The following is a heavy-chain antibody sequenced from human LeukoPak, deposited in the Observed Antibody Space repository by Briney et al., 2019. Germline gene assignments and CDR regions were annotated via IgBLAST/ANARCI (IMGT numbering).Heavy chain of an antibody. CDR3: VRDRKAAGKGAWFDP. J-gene: IGHJ5*02. Sequence: PSETLSLTCTVSGGSISSSGYYWGCIRQPPGKGLESIVSIYYSGSNYYNPSLKSRVTISVDTSKNQFSLKLSSVAAADTAVYYCVRDRKAAGKGAWFDPWGQGTLVTVSS. CDR1: GGSISSSGYY. CDR2: IYYSGSN. V-gene: IGHV4-39*02. D-gene: IGHD6-13*01.